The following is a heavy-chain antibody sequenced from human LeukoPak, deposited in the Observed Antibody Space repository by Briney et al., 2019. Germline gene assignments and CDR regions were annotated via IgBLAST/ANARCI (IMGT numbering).Heavy chain of an antibody. CDR1: GFTFSSFT. D-gene: IGHD3-10*01. Sequence: GGSLRLSCAASGFTFSSFTMSWVRQAPGKGLEWVSSITMSSAIMYYADSVKGRFTISRDSAKNSLDLQMNALRGEDTAVYYCAKSDMIRGVGGAYYYYMDVWGKGTTVIVSS. J-gene: IGHJ6*03. CDR2: ITMSSAIM. CDR3: AKSDMIRGVGGAYYYYMDV. V-gene: IGHV3-21*01.